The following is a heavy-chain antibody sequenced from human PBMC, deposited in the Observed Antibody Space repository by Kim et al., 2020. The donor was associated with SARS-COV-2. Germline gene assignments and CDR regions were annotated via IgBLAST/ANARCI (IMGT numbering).Heavy chain of an antibody. V-gene: IGHV1-69*13. CDR2: IIPIFGTA. CDR1: GGTFSSYA. Sequence: SVKVSCKASGGTFSSYAISWVRQAPGQGLEWMGGIIPIFGTANYAQKFQGRVTITADESTSTAYMELSSLRSEDTAVYYCARAAHHIAAGFDYWGQGTLVTVSS. CDR3: ARAAHHIAAGFDY. J-gene: IGHJ4*02. D-gene: IGHD6-25*01.